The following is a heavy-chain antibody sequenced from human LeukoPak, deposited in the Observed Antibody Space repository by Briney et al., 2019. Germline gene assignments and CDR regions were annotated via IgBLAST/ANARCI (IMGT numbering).Heavy chain of an antibody. CDR3: ASLGYCSSTSCFPDV. V-gene: IGHV4-59*01. Sequence: SETLSLTCTVSGGFISGYYWTWIRQPPGKGLEWIGYIYYSGSTNCNPSLKSRVTISVDTSKNQFSLKLSSVTAADTAMYYCASLGYCSSTSCFPDVWGQGTTVTVSS. CDR1: GGFISGYY. D-gene: IGHD2-2*01. J-gene: IGHJ6*02. CDR2: IYYSGST.